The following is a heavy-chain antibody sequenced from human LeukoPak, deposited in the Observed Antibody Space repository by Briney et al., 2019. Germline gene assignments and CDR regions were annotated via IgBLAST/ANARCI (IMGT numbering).Heavy chain of an antibody. CDR1: GFTFCTYD. CDR3: SKKGQADNDGKPD. V-gene: IGHV3-23*01. CDR2: ISRGGAYT. J-gene: IGHJ4*02. D-gene: IGHD1-1*01. Sequence: GGSLRLSCAASGFTFCTYDMYWIRQAPGKGLECVSSISRGGAYTYYADSVKGRFTISRDDSRNTLYLQMNSLRAEDTAVYYCSKKGQADNDGKPDWGQGTLVTVSS.